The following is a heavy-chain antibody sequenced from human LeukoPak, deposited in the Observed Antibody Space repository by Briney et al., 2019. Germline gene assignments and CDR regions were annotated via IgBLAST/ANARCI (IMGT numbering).Heavy chain of an antibody. V-gene: IGHV3-21*01. CDR1: GFTFSSYS. CDR2: ISSSSSYI. CDR3: ARDNDNTGPDDAFDI. D-gene: IGHD2-8*02. J-gene: IGHJ3*02. Sequence: PGGSLRLSCAASGFTFSSYSMNWVRQAPGKGLEWVSSISSSSSYIYYADSVKGRFTISRDNAKNSLYLQMNSLRAEDTAVYYCARDNDNTGPDDAFDIWGQGTMVTVSS.